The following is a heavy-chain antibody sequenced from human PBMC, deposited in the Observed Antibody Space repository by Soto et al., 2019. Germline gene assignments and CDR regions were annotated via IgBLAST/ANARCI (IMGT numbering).Heavy chain of an antibody. Sequence: QVQLVQSGAEVKKPGSSVKVSCKASGGTFSSYAISWVRQAPGQGLEWMGGIIPIFGTANYAQKFQGRVTITADESTSTADMELSSLGSEDTAVYYCARVSREAAGTSYYYCGMDVWGQGTTVTVSS. CDR2: IIPIFGTA. CDR3: ARVSREAAGTSYYYCGMDV. J-gene: IGHJ6*02. CDR1: GGTFSSYA. V-gene: IGHV1-69*01. D-gene: IGHD6-13*01.